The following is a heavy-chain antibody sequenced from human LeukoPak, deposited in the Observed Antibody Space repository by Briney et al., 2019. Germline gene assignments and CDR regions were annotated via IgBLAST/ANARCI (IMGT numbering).Heavy chain of an antibody. J-gene: IGHJ4*02. D-gene: IGHD2-2*01. CDR2: IIPIFGTA. CDR3: VTPPPSRVPAASYEFDY. Sequence: ASVKVSCKASGGTFSSYAISWVRQAPGQGLEWMGGIIPIFGTANYAQKFQGRVTITTDESTSTAYMELSSLRSEDTAVYYCVTPPPSRVPAASYEFDYWGQGTLVTVSS. V-gene: IGHV1-69*05. CDR1: GGTFSSYA.